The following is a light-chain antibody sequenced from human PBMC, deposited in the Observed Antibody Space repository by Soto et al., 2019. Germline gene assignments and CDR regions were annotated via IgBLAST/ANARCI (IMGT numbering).Light chain of an antibody. Sequence: QSALTQPPSASGSPGQSVTISCTGTSSDVGYYNYVSWYQQHPGKAPKVMIYDVTKRPSGVPDRFSGPKSGNTASLTVSGLQAEDEADYYCSSYAGSNSYVFGSGTKLTVL. J-gene: IGLJ1*01. V-gene: IGLV2-8*01. CDR2: DVT. CDR1: SSDVGYYNY. CDR3: SSYAGSNSYV.